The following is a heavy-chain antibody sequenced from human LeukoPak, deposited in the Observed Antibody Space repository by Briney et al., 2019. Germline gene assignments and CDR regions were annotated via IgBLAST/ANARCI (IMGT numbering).Heavy chain of an antibody. CDR2: ISGSGDNT. V-gene: IGHV3-23*01. J-gene: IGHJ3*02. CDR1: GFTFSSYA. D-gene: IGHD6-13*01. Sequence: GGSLRLSCAASGFTFSSYAMSWVRQAPGKGLEWVSAISGSGDNTYYADSVKGRFTISRDNSKNTLYLQMNSLRAEDTAVYYCAKSVVDSSSWYDAFDIWGQGTMVTVSS. CDR3: AKSVVDSSSWYDAFDI.